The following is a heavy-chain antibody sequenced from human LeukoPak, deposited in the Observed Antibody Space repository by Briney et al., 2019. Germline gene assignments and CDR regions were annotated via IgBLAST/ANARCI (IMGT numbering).Heavy chain of an antibody. CDR3: AKYGVGETYFGDY. V-gene: IGHV3-21*04. Sequence: GGSLRLSCAASGFTFSSYNMNWVRQAPGKGLEWVSSISSSSGYIYYADSLKGRFTISRDNAKSSLYLQMNSLRVEDMAVYYCAKYGVGETYFGDYWGQGALVIVSS. CDR2: ISSSSGYI. D-gene: IGHD1-26*01. CDR1: GFTFSSYN. J-gene: IGHJ4*02.